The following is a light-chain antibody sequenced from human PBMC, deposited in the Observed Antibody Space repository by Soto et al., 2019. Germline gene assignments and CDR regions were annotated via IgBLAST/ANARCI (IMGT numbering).Light chain of an antibody. Sequence: TQSPATPAFASRGRSTFSFRASQGVSRKLAWYQHKPGQAPRLLISGASTGATGIPARFSGSGSGTDFTLTISRLEPEDFAVYYCQQYGSSPRTFGQGTKVDIK. CDR3: QQYGSSPRT. J-gene: IGKJ1*01. V-gene: IGKV3-20*01. CDR1: QGVSRK. CDR2: GAS.